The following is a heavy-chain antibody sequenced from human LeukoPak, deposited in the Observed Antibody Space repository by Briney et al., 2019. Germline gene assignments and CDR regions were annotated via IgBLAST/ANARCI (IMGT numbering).Heavy chain of an antibody. J-gene: IGHJ5*02. CDR2: IYYSGST. CDR3: ARQWAQGWFDP. CDR1: GGSISRYY. D-gene: IGHD1-26*01. V-gene: IGHV4-59*08. Sequence: SETPSLTCTVSGGSISRYYWSWIRQPPGKGLEWIGYIYYSGSTNYNPSLKSRVTISVDTSKNQFSLKLSTVTAADTAVYYCARQWAQGWFDPWGQGTLVTVSS.